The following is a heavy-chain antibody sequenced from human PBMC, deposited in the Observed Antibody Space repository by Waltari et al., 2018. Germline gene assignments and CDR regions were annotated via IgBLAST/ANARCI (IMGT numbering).Heavy chain of an antibody. CDR1: GFTFRNYE. CDR3: ARGEGGANEY. CDR2: ISSGASTI. D-gene: IGHD1-26*01. V-gene: IGHV3-48*03. J-gene: IGHJ4*02. Sequence: EVQLVESGGGLVQPGGSLSLFCAASGFTFRNYEMNWVRQAPGKGLEWVSYISSGASTIYYADSVKGRFTISRDNAKNSVYLQMNSLRAEDTAIYYCARGEGGANEYWGQGTLVTVSS.